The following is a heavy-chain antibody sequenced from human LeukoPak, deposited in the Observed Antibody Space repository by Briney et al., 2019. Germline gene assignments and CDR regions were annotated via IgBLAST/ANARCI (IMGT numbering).Heavy chain of an antibody. CDR1: GGSISSGTHY. V-gene: IGHV4-31*03. J-gene: IGHJ4*02. CDR3: AASSGVTLGRF. CDR2: IYYTGIT. Sequence: SETLSLTCTVSGGSISSGTHYYNWIRQHPGKGLEWIGYIYYTGITSYNPSLKSRVTMSVDTSMNQVSLKVTSLTAADTAVYYCAASSGVTLGRFWGQGALVTVS. D-gene: IGHD3-16*01.